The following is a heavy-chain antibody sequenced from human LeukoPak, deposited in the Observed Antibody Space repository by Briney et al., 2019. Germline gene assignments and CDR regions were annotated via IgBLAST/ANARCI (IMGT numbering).Heavy chain of an antibody. CDR3: ARAGGLFSPFGY. V-gene: IGHV4-31*03. CDR2: IYYSGST. D-gene: IGHD3-3*01. J-gene: IGHJ4*02. Sequence: PSETLSLTCTASGGSISSGGYYWSWIRQHPGKGLEWIGYIYYSGSTYYNPSLKSRVTISVDTSKNQFSLKLSSVTAADTAVYYCARAGGLFSPFGYWGQGTLVTVSS. CDR1: GGSISSGGYY.